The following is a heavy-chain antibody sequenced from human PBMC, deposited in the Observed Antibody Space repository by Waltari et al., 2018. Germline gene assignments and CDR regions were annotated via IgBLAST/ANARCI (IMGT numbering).Heavy chain of an antibody. CDR3: AKLGPGNWNDRYFDY. CDR1: GYTFTSYA. D-gene: IGHD1-1*01. CDR2: INAGNGNT. J-gene: IGHJ4*02. Sequence: QVQLVQSGAEVKKPGASVKVSCKASGYTFTSYAMHWVRQAPGQRLEWMGWINAGNGNTKYSQKFQGRVTITRDTSASTAYMELSSLRSEDTAVYYCAKLGPGNWNDRYFDYWGQGTLVTVSS. V-gene: IGHV1-3*01.